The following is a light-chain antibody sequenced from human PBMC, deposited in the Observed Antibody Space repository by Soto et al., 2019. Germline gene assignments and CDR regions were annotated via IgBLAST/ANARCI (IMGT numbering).Light chain of an antibody. Sequence: QSVLTQPPSVSAAPGQKVTISCSGSSSNIGNNYVSWYQQLPGTAPKLLIYENNKRPSGIPDRFSGSKSGTSATLGITGLQIGDGADYYCGTWDRGLCVGVLGEGTKRTVL. J-gene: IGLJ3*02. CDR2: ENN. CDR1: SSNIGNNY. V-gene: IGLV1-51*02. CDR3: GTWDRGLCVGV.